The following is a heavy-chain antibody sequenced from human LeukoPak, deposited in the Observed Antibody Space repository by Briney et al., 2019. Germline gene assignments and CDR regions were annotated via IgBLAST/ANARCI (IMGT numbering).Heavy chain of an antibody. D-gene: IGHD6-6*01. CDR2: ISDDGRST. CDR3: AKRVPYTSSSVYFDY. V-gene: IGHV3-23*01. J-gene: IGHJ4*02. CDR1: GFTFSSYG. Sequence: PGGCLRLSCAASGFTFSSYGMSWVRQAPGKGLEWVSSISDDGRSTYYADSVKGRFTISKDNSKNTMYLQMNNLRAEDTAIYYCAKRVPYTSSSVYFDYWGQGTLVTVSS.